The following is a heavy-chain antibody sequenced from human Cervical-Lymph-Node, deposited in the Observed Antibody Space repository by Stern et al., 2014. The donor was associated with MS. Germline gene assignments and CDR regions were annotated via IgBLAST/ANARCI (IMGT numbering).Heavy chain of an antibody. Sequence: VKLVESGGAVVQPGRSLRLSCAASGFTFSSYGMHWVRQAPGKGLEWVSFISYDGNHKYYAASVKGRFTISRDNSKNTLHLQMNSVTPDDTAIYYCARDYEDTSMLFDHWGQGTLVTVSS. CDR2: ISYDGNHK. D-gene: IGHD2-8*01. V-gene: IGHV3-30*03. J-gene: IGHJ4*02. CDR3: ARDYEDTSMLFDH. CDR1: GFTFSSYG.